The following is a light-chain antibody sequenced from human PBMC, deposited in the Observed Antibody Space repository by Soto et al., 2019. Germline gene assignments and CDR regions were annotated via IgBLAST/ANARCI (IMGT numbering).Light chain of an antibody. V-gene: IGKV3-11*01. CDR2: DAS. J-gene: IGKJ2*01. Sequence: EIVLTQSPATLSLSPGERATLSCRASQSVSSYLAWYQQKPGQAPRLLIYDASNRATGIPARFSGSGSGTDFTLTISSLEPEDFSVYYGQERSNWAPFEYTFGQGTKLEIK. CDR3: QERSNWAPFEYT. CDR1: QSVSSY.